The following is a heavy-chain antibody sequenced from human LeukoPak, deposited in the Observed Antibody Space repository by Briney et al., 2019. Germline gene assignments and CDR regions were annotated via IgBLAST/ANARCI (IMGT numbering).Heavy chain of an antibody. CDR3: ARGPAAALFDY. J-gene: IGHJ4*02. CDR2: IIPNSGGT. D-gene: IGHD6-13*01. Sequence: ASVKVSCKASGYTFTDCYFHWVRQAPGQGLEWMGWIIPNSGGTNCAQKFQGRVTMTRDTSISTTYMELSSLRSDDTAVYYCARGPAAALFDYWGQGTLVTVSS. CDR1: GYTFTDCY. V-gene: IGHV1-2*02.